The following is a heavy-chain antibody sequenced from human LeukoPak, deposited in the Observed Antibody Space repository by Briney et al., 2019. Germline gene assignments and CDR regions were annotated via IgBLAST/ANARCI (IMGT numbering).Heavy chain of an antibody. CDR2: INHSGST. Sequence: PSETLPLTCAVYGGSFRGYYWSWIRQPPGKGLEWIGEINHSGSTNYNPSLKSRVTISVDTSKNQFSLKLSSVTAADTAVYYCARAHRLPIWGQGTLVTVSS. D-gene: IGHD3-16*01. J-gene: IGHJ4*02. CDR1: GGSFRGYY. V-gene: IGHV4-34*01. CDR3: ARAHRLPI.